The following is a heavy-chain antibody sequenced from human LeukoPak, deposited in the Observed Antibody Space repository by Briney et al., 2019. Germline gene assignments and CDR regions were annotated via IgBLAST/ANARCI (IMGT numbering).Heavy chain of an antibody. J-gene: IGHJ6*02. Sequence: GGSLRLSCAASGFTFSSYSMNWVRQAPGKGLEWVSSISSSSSYICYADSVKGRFTISRDNAKNSLYLQMNSLRAEDTAVYYCARDGYYYYYGMDVWGQGTTVTVSS. V-gene: IGHV3-21*01. CDR2: ISSSSSYI. CDR3: ARDGYYYYYGMDV. CDR1: GFTFSSYS.